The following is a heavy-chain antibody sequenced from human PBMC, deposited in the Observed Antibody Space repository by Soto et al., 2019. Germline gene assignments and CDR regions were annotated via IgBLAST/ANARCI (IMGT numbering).Heavy chain of an antibody. Sequence: VESGGGLVKPGGSLRLSCAASGFTFSSYSMNWVRQAPGKGLEWVSSISSSSSYIYYADSVKGRFTISRDNAKNSLYLQMNSLRAEDTAVYYCARDWDYYDSSGYYSYFDYWGQGTLVTVSS. V-gene: IGHV3-21*01. CDR3: ARDWDYYDSSGYYSYFDY. CDR1: GFTFSSYS. J-gene: IGHJ4*02. D-gene: IGHD3-22*01. CDR2: ISSSSSYI.